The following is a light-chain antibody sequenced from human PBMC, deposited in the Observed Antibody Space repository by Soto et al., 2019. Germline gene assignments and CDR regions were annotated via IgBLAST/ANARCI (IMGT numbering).Light chain of an antibody. CDR2: GAS. CDR1: QSVRSSY. CDR3: QQYGSTPKT. Sequence: EIELTQSPGTLSLSPGERATLSCRASQSVRSSYLAWFQQKPGQAPRLLIYGASSRATGIPDRFSGSESGTDFTLTISRLVPEDFAVYYCQQYGSTPKTFGQGTKLEIK. J-gene: IGKJ2*01. V-gene: IGKV3-20*01.